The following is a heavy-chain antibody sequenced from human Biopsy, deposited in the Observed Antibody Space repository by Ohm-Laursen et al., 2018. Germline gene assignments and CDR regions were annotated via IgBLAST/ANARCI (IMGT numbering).Heavy chain of an antibody. V-gene: IGHV4-31*01. CDR3: TRVRTFGGVIGGYYFDY. CDR1: GGSINSGGHF. Sequence: TLSLTCSVSGGSINSGGHFWGWVRQSPGKGLEWIGYIYDNGDTYYNPSLMSLVSISADTSKNQVSLRLNSVTAADTAVYYCTRVRTFGGVIGGYYFDYWGQGTLVTVSS. J-gene: IGHJ4*02. CDR2: IYDNGDT. D-gene: IGHD3-16*02.